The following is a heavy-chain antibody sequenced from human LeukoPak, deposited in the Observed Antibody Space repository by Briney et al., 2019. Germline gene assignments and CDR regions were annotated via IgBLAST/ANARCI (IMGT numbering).Heavy chain of an antibody. CDR3: ARARTHCSSTSCRVDYYYYYMDV. V-gene: IGHV3-64*01. CDR1: GFTFSSYA. D-gene: IGHD2-2*01. Sequence: GGSLRLPCAASGFTFSSYAMHWVRQAPGKGLEYVSAISSNGGSTYYANSVKGRFTISRDNSKNTLYLQMGSLRAEDMAVYYCARARTHCSSTSCRVDYYYYYMDVWGKGTTVTVSS. CDR2: ISSNGGST. J-gene: IGHJ6*03.